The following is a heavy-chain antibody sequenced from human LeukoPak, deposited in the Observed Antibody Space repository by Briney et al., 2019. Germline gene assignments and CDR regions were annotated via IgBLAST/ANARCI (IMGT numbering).Heavy chain of an antibody. V-gene: IGHV4-59*04. CDR3: ARRGYDIWIGNNWFDP. D-gene: IGHD3-3*01. CDR2: IYYSGST. CDR1: GGSISSYY. J-gene: IGHJ5*02. Sequence: PSETLSLTCTVSGGSISSYYWSWIRQPPGKGLEWIGYIYYSGSTYYNPSLKSRVTISVDTSKNQFSLKLSSVTAADTAVYYCARRGYDIWIGNNWFDPWGQGTLVTVSS.